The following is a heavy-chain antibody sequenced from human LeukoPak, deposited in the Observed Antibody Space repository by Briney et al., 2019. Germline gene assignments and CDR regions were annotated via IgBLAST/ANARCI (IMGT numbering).Heavy chain of an antibody. CDR3: AREDSKNYYYYYMDV. CDR2: ISSSANTI. J-gene: IGHJ6*03. V-gene: IGHV3-11*04. CDR1: GFTFSDYY. D-gene: IGHD4-11*01. Sequence: PGGSLRLSCAASGFTFSDYYMSWIRQAPGKGLEWVSYISSSANTIYYADSVKGRFTISRDNAKNSLYLQMNSLRAEDTAVYYCAREDSKNYYYYYMDVWGKGTTVTVSS.